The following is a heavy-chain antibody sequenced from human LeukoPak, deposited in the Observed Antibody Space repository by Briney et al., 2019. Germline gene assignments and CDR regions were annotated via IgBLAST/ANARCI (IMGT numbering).Heavy chain of an antibody. V-gene: IGHV4-59*01. J-gene: IGHJ3*02. CDR3: ARDLVTVTKGFDI. Sequence: PSETLSLTCTVSGGSISSYYWSWIRQSPGKGLEWIGYIYYSGSTNYNPSLKSRVTISVDTSKNQFSLKLSSVTAADTAVYYCARDLVTVTKGFDIWGQGTMVSVSS. CDR2: IYYSGST. D-gene: IGHD4-17*01. CDR1: GGSISSYY.